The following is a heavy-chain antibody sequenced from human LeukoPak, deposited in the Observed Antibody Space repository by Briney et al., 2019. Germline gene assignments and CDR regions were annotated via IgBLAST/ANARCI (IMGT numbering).Heavy chain of an antibody. CDR1: GFTFSSYS. Sequence: GGSLRLSCAASGFTFSSYSMNWVRQAPGKGLEWVSYISSSSSTIYYADSVKGRFTISRDNAKNSLYLQMNSLRAEDTAVYFCAKDLSYGSLWFDPWGQGTLVTVSS. J-gene: IGHJ5*02. D-gene: IGHD3-10*01. V-gene: IGHV3-48*01. CDR3: AKDLSYGSLWFDP. CDR2: ISSSSSTI.